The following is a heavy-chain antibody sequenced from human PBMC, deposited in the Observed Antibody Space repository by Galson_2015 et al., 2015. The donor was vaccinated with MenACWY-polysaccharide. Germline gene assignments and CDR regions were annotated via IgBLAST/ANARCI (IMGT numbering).Heavy chain of an antibody. CDR2: INTNTGNP. CDR3: ARESENYDSFDGFDI. V-gene: IGHV7-4-1*02. J-gene: IGHJ3*02. Sequence: SVKVSCKASGYTFGSYAMNWVRQAPGQGLEWMGWINTNTGNPTSAPGFTGRFVFSLDTSVSTAYLQISSLKAEDTAVYYCARESENYDSFDGFDIWGQGTMVTVSS. D-gene: IGHD3-22*01. CDR1: GYTFGSYA.